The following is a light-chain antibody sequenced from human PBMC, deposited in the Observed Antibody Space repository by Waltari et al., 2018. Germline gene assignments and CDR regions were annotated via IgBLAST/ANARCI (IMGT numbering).Light chain of an antibody. J-gene: IGLJ3*02. CDR2: EDD. V-gene: IGLV6-57*04. CDR1: SGNIASNS. Sequence: NFMLTQPHPVSGSPGKTVTISCTRSSGNIASNSVQWYQQRPGRAPTTVIYEDDQRPSGVPDRFSGSIDTSSNSASLTISGLKTEDEADYYCQSYDNSIQGVFGGGTKLTVL. CDR3: QSYDNSIQGV.